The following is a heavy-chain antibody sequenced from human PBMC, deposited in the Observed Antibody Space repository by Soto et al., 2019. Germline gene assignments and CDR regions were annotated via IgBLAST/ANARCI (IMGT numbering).Heavy chain of an antibody. J-gene: IGHJ1*01. D-gene: IGHD3-22*01. CDR3: ASSPNYYDSSGYNFQH. Sequence: SVKVSCKASGGTFISYAISWVRQAPGQGLEWMGGIIPIFGTANYAQKFQGRVTITADESTSTAYMELSSLRSEDTAVYYCASSPNYYDSSGYNFQHWGQGTLVTVSS. CDR1: GGTFISYA. V-gene: IGHV1-69*13. CDR2: IIPIFGTA.